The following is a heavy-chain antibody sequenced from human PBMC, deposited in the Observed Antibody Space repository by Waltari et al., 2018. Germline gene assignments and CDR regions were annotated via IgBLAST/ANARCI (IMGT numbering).Heavy chain of an antibody. Sequence: EVQLVESGGGLVKPGGSLRPPWAASGFTFSSHSMNWVRQAPGKGLEWVSSISSSSSYIYYADSVKGRFTISRDNAKNSLYLQMNSLRAEDTAVYYCARDRGNNWFDPWGQGTLVTVSS. CDR3: ARDRGNNWFDP. CDR2: ISSSSSYI. D-gene: IGHD3-10*01. V-gene: IGHV3-21*01. J-gene: IGHJ5*02. CDR1: GFTFSSHS.